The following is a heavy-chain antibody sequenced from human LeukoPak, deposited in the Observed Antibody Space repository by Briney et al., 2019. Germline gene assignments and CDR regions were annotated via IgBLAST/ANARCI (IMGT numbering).Heavy chain of an antibody. CDR2: ISSSGSTI. CDR3: AREGTSNSWYPVPPDY. V-gene: IGHV3-48*03. J-gene: IGHJ4*02. D-gene: IGHD6-13*01. CDR1: GFTFSSYE. Sequence: GGSLRLSCAASGFTFSSYEMNWVRQAPGKGLEWVSYISSSGSTIYYADSVKGRFTISRDNAKNSLYLQMNSLRAEDTAVYYCAREGTSNSWYPVPPDYWGQGTLVTVSS.